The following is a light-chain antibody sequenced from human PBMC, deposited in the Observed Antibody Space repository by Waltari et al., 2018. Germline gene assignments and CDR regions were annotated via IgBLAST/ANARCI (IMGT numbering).Light chain of an antibody. Sequence: EIVLTQSPATLSLSPGERATLSCRASPSVSSFLAWYQQKPGQAPRLLIYDASNRATGIPARFSGSGSGTDFTLTISSLEPEDFAVYYCQQRSNVLFAFGPGTKVDFK. J-gene: IGKJ3*01. CDR2: DAS. V-gene: IGKV3-11*01. CDR3: QQRSNVLFA. CDR1: PSVSSF.